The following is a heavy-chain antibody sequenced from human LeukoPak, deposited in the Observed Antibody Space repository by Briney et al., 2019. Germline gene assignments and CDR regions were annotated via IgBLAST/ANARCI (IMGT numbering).Heavy chain of an antibody. Sequence: PGGSLRLSCAASGFTFSSYAMSWVRQAPGKGLEWVSGIGGSGVSTYYADSVKGRFTISRDNSKNTLYLQMNSLRAEDTAVYYCARDGRYSSGYHYWGQGTLVTVSS. D-gene: IGHD3-22*01. CDR1: GFTFSSYA. J-gene: IGHJ4*02. V-gene: IGHV3-23*01. CDR2: IGGSGVST. CDR3: ARDGRYSSGYHY.